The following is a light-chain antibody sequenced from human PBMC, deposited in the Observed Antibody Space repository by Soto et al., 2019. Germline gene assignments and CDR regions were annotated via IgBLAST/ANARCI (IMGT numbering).Light chain of an antibody. CDR2: DAS. Sequence: DIQMTQSPSTLSASVGDRVTITCRVSQTISNWLAWYQQKPGKVPKLLIYDASSLESGVPSRFSGSGSGTEFTLIISSLQPDDFATYYCQQYNSYSMYTFGQGTKVEIK. J-gene: IGKJ2*01. CDR3: QQYNSYSMYT. CDR1: QTISNW. V-gene: IGKV1-5*01.